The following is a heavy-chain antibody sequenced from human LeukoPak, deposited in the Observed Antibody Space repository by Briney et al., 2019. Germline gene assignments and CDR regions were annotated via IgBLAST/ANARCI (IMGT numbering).Heavy chain of an antibody. CDR2: ISWNSGSI. CDR1: GFTFDDYA. Sequence: PGRSLRLSCAASGFTFDDYAMHWVRQAPGKGLEWVSGISWNSGSIGYADSVKGRFTISRDNAKNSLYLQMNSLRAEDTALYYCAKDRMVRGKIFDYWGQGTLVTVSS. CDR3: AKDRMVRGKIFDY. D-gene: IGHD3-10*01. V-gene: IGHV3-9*01. J-gene: IGHJ4*02.